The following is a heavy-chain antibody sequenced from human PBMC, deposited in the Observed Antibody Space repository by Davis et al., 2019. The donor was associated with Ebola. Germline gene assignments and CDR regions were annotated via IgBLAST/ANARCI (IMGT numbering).Heavy chain of an antibody. CDR3: VKDTSNFWFDI. CDR2: LGTSADT. J-gene: IGHJ3*02. V-gene: IGHV3-23*01. CDR1: ALILGSYV. Sequence: GGSLRLSCPASALILGSYVTSWVRQAPGKGLEWVSTLGTSADTYYADSVKGRLPFSRDNSKNTLYLQMNGLRVEDTAIYFCVKDTSNFWFDIWRQGTMVTVSS. D-gene: IGHD3-3*02.